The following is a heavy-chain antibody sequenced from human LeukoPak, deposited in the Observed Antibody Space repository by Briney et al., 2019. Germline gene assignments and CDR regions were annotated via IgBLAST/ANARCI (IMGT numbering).Heavy chain of an antibody. CDR2: ISWNSGSI. Sequence: GRSLRLSCAASGFTFDDHAMHWVRHAPGKGLEWVSGISWNSGSIGYADSVKGRFTISRDNAKNSLYLQMNSLRAEDMALYYCAKGLNLYDAFDISGQGTMVTVSS. V-gene: IGHV3-9*03. D-gene: IGHD1-14*01. J-gene: IGHJ3*02. CDR1: GFTFDDHA. CDR3: AKGLNLYDAFDI.